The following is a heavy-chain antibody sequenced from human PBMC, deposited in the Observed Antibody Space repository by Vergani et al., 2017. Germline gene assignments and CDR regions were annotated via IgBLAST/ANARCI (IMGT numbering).Heavy chain of an antibody. CDR2: ISGSGGST. CDR1: GFTFSSYA. V-gene: IGHV3-23*04. CDR3: AKQGFLIGDHAPFDY. J-gene: IGHJ4*02. D-gene: IGHD3-10*01. Sequence: VQLVESGGGVVQPGRSLRLSCAASGFTFSSYAMSWVRQAPGKGLEWVSAISGSGGSTYYADSVKGRFTISRDNSKNTLYLQMNSLRAEDTAVYYCAKQGFLIGDHAPFDYWGQGTLVTVSS.